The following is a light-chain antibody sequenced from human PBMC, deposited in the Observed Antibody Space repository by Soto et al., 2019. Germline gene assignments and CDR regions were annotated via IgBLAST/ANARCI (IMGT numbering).Light chain of an antibody. CDR3: QQYGSAPGT. J-gene: IGKJ2*02. CDR2: GAS. CDR1: QSVSRNF. Sequence: EIVLTQSPGTLSLSPGETATLSCRASQSVSRNFLAWYQQKPGEAPKLLISGASSRATGIPDRFSGSGSGTDFTLTISRLEPEDFALYSCQQYGSAPGTFGQGTKLEIK. V-gene: IGKV3-20*01.